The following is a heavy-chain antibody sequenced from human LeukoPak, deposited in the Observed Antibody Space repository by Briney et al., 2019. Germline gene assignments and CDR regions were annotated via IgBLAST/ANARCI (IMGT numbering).Heavy chain of an antibody. CDR3: VKTRYSYTSTLGDYFDY. V-gene: IGHV3-64D*06. CDR2: ISNNGGST. D-gene: IGHD5-18*01. Sequence: PGGSLRLSCSASGFTFGNYAMHWVRQAPGKGLEYVSAISNNGGSTYYADSVKGRFTISRDNSKNTLYLQMSSLRAEDIAVYYCVKTRYSYTSTLGDYFDYWGQGTLVTVSS. CDR1: GFTFGNYA. J-gene: IGHJ4*02.